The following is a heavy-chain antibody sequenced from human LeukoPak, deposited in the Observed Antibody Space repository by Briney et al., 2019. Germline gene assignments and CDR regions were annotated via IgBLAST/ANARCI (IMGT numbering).Heavy chain of an antibody. J-gene: IGHJ4*02. V-gene: IGHV3-21*01. CDR3: ARVVGSGSYDY. Sequence: GGSLRLSCAASGFTFSSYSMNWVRQAPGKGLEWVSSISSSSSYMYYADSVKGRFTISRDNAKNSLYLQMNSLRAEDTAVYYCARVVGSGSYDYWGQGTLVTVSS. D-gene: IGHD3-10*01. CDR1: GFTFSSYS. CDR2: ISSSSSYM.